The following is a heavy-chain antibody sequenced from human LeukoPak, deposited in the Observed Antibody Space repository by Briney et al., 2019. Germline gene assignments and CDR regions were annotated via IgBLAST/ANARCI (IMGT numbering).Heavy chain of an antibody. Sequence: ASVKVSCTASGYTFTSYAMNWVRQAPGQGLEWMGWINTNTGNPTYAQGFTGRFVFSLDTSVSTAYLKISSLKAEDTAVYYCASGNYRLRSPFDNWGQGTPVTVSS. CDR2: INTNTGNP. CDR3: ASGNYRLRSPFDN. D-gene: IGHD5-12*01. V-gene: IGHV7-4-1*02. CDR1: GYTFTSYA. J-gene: IGHJ4*02.